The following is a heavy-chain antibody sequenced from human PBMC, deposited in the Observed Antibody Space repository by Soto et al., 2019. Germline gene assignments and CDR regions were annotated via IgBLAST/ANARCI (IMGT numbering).Heavy chain of an antibody. J-gene: IGHJ4*02. Sequence: QVQLVESGGGVVQPGRSLRLSCAASGFTFSSYAMHWVRQAPGKGLEWVAIISYDGSNEYYADCVKGRFTISRDNSKNTLYLQMNSLRAEDTAVYYCAREWSGSLDYWGQGTLVTVSS. CDR2: ISYDGSNE. CDR1: GFTFSSYA. V-gene: IGHV3-30-3*01. CDR3: AREWSGSLDY. D-gene: IGHD3-3*01.